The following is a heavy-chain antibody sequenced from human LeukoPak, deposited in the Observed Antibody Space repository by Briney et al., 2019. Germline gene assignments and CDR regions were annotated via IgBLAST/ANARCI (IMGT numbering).Heavy chain of an antibody. CDR3: ARVPSEYSSSRDY. CDR2: IYYSGST. Sequence: SQTLSLXCTVSGGSISSGDYYWIWIRQPPGKGLEWIGYIYYSGSTYYNPSLKSRVTISVDTSKNQFSLKLSSVTAADTAVYYFARVPSEYSSSRDYWGQGTLVTVSS. J-gene: IGHJ4*02. D-gene: IGHD6-6*01. CDR1: GGSISSGDYY. V-gene: IGHV4-30-4*08.